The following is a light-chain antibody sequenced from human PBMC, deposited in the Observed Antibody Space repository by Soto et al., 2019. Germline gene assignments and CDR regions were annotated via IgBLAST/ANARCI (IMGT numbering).Light chain of an antibody. CDR1: SSNIGAGYD. Sequence: VLTQPPSVSGAPGQRVTISCTGSSSNIGAGYDVHWYQQLPGTAPKLLIYGDSNRPSGVPDRFSGSKSGTSASLAITGLQAEDEADYYCQSYDSSLSGFYVFGTGTKVTVL. CDR3: QSYDSSLSGFYV. J-gene: IGLJ1*01. V-gene: IGLV1-40*01. CDR2: GDS.